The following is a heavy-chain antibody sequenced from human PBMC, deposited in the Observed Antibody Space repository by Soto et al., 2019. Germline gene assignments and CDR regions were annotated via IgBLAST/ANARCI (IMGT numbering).Heavy chain of an antibody. CDR2: ISTRSSLI. Sequence: GGSLRLSCAASGYMFSSYTINWVRLGLGKGLEWVSSISTRSSLIYYADSVNGRFTISRDNTKNSAYLQMNSLRAEDTAIYYCATLARGGPVTLPLDAWGQGTLVTVSS. CDR1: GYMFSSYT. D-gene: IGHD3-10*01. J-gene: IGHJ5*02. V-gene: IGHV3-21*01. CDR3: ATLARGGPVTLPLDA.